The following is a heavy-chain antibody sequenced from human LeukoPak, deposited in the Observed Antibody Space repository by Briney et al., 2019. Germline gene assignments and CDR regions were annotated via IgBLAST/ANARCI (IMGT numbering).Heavy chain of an antibody. V-gene: IGHV4-39*07. CDR1: GGSISSNNCY. J-gene: IGHJ4*02. CDR2: INHSGST. CDR3: ARGKMATKRRYFDY. Sequence: SETLSLTCTVSGGSISSNNCYWGWIRQPPGKGLEWIGEINHSGSTNYNPSLKSRVTISVDTSKNQFSLKLSSVTAADTAVYYCARGKMATKRRYFDYWGQGTLVTVSS. D-gene: IGHD5-24*01.